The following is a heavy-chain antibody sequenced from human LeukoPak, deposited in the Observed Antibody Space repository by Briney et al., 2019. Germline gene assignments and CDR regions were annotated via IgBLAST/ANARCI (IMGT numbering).Heavy chain of an antibody. CDR1: GFTFSSYA. D-gene: IGHD3-10*01. V-gene: IGHV3-23*01. CDR2: ISGSGGST. J-gene: IGHJ4*02. CDR3: AKYRYGVLWFGESIIDY. Sequence: GRSLRLSCAASGFTFSSYAMSWVRQAPGKGLEWVSAISGSGGSTYYADSVKGRFTISRDNSKNTLYLQMNSLRAEDTAVYYCAKYRYGVLWFGESIIDYWGQGTLVTASS.